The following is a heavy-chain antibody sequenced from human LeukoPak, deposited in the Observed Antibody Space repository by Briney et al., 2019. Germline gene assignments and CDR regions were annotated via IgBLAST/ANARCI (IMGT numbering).Heavy chain of an antibody. Sequence: GGSLRLSCAASGFTVNNNYMTWVRQAPGKGLAWVSVIYSGGTTYYADSVKGRFTISRDNSKNTLYLQMNSLRAEDTAVYYCAKSTTVTQRGYFDYWGQGTLVTVSS. CDR2: IYSGGTT. J-gene: IGHJ4*02. CDR1: GFTVNNNY. CDR3: AKSTTVTQRGYFDY. V-gene: IGHV3-53*05. D-gene: IGHD4-17*01.